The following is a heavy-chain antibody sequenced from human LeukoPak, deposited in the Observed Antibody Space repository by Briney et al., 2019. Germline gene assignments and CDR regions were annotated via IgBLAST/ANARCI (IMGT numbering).Heavy chain of an antibody. Sequence: SETLSLTCTVSGGSISSCDRYWSWNRQAPGKGLEGCGYIYSTGNTYDNPSHKSRAIISVDTSKHQFSLELSSVTAADRAVYYCARDSYSYGYGGFDYWGQGILVTVSS. CDR3: ARDSYSYGYGGFDY. CDR1: GGSISSCDRY. D-gene: IGHD5-18*01. J-gene: IGHJ4*02. V-gene: IGHV4-30-4*01. CDR2: IYSTGNT.